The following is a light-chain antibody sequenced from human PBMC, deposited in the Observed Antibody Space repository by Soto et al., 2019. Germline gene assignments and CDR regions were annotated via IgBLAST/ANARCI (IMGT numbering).Light chain of an antibody. CDR2: AAS. CDR1: QSVSNN. Sequence: EIVMTHSPATLSVSPGERATLSCRASQSVSNNLAWYQQKPGQAPRLLIYAASNRATGIPGRFSGSGSGTEFTLTISSLQPDDFATYYCQQYDSFSVTFG. J-gene: IGKJ1*01. V-gene: IGKV3D-15*01. CDR3: QQYDSFSVT.